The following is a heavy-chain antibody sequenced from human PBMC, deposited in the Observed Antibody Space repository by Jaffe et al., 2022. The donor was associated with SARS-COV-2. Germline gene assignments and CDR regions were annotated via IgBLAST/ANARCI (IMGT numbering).Heavy chain of an antibody. D-gene: IGHD2-21*01. J-gene: IGHJ5*02. CDR1: GYTFTSYV. CDR3: AREKAGDAGFDP. Sequence: QVQLVQSGAEVKKPGASVKISCEASGYTFTSYVVQWVRQAPGQRPEWMGWIFGDSGNTQYSQSFQGRLTITRDTAARIAYMELGSLTPEDTALYYCAREKAGDAGFDPWGQGTLVTVSS. CDR2: IFGDSGNT. V-gene: IGHV1-3*01.